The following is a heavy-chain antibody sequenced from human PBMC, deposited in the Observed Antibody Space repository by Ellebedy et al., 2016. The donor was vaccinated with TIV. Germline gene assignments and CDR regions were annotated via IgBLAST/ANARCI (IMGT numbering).Heavy chain of an antibody. Sequence: ASVKVSCKVSGYTLSELSMHWVRQSPGKGLEWMGGFAPEDGEAIYAQKFQGRVTMTEDTSTDTGYMELRSLTSADTAAYFCATVLDYAFAFWGQGTQVTASS. CDR3: ATVLDYAFAF. CDR1: GYTLSELS. CDR2: FAPEDGEA. V-gene: IGHV1-24*01. D-gene: IGHD4-17*01. J-gene: IGHJ4*02.